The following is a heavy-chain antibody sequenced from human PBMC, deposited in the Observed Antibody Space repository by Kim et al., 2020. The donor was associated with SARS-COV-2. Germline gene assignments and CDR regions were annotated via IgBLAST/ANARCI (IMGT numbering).Heavy chain of an antibody. CDR1: GYTFTSYG. V-gene: IGHV1-18*04. J-gene: IGHJ6*02. Sequence: ASVKVSCKASGYTFTSYGISWVRQAPGQGLEWMGWISAYNGNTNYAQKLQGRVTMTTDTSTSTAYMELRSLRSDDTAVYYCARGPVTMVRGVRGAQYYYDYGMDVWGQGTTVTVSS. CDR2: ISAYNGNT. D-gene: IGHD3-10*01. CDR3: ARGPVTMVRGVRGAQYYYDYGMDV.